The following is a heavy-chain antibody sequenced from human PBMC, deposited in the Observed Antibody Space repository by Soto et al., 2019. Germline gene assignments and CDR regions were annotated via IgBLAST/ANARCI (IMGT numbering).Heavy chain of an antibody. CDR2: ISGSGGST. CDR3: AKDLWSSGWGTGVDY. J-gene: IGHJ4*02. Sequence: EVQLLESGGGLVQPGGSLRLSCAASGFTFSSYAMSWVRQAPGKGLEWVSAISGSGGSTYYADSVKGRFTISSDNSKNTLYLQMNSLRAEDTAVYYCAKDLWSSGWGTGVDYWGQGTLVTVSS. V-gene: IGHV3-23*01. CDR1: GFTFSSYA. D-gene: IGHD6-19*01.